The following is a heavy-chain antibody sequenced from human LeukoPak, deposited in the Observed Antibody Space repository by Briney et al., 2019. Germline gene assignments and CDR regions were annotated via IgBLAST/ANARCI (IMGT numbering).Heavy chain of an antibody. CDR3: ARHGAPMIVVNREFDY. CDR2: IYYSGST. Sequence: SETLSLTCTVSGGSISSSSYYWGWIRQPPGKGLEWIGSIYYSGSTYYNPSLKSRVTISVDTSKNQFSLKLSSVTAADTAVYYCARHGAPMIVVNREFDYWGQGTLVTVSS. J-gene: IGHJ4*02. D-gene: IGHD3-22*01. CDR1: GGSISSSSYY. V-gene: IGHV4-39*01.